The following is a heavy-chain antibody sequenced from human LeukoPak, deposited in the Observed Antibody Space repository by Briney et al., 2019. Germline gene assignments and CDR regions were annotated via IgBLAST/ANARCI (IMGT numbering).Heavy chain of an antibody. J-gene: IGHJ4*02. V-gene: IGHV3-23*01. D-gene: IGHD6-6*01. Sequence: GGFLRLSCAASGFTFSSYAMSWVRQAPGKGLEWVSAISGSGGSTYYADSVKGRFTISRDNSKNTLYLQMNSLRAEDTAVYYCAKDLRGLRRPPDYWGQGTLVTVSS. CDR2: ISGSGGST. CDR3: AKDLRGLRRPPDY. CDR1: GFTFSSYA.